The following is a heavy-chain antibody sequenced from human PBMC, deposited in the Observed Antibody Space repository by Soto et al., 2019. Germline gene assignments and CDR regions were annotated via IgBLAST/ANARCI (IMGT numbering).Heavy chain of an antibody. V-gene: IGHV4-30-4*01. CDR2: IHNNGDT. CDR1: GGSISSGDYY. CDR3: ARVGTVLGIVTHHWFDP. Sequence: PSETLSLTCTVSGGSISSGDYYWSWIRQPPGKGLEWIGYIHNNGDTYYNPSLRSRLATSIVASKNQLSLSLSSVTAADTAVYYCARVGTVLGIVTHHWFDPWGHGTLVTVSS. D-gene: IGHD3-3*01. J-gene: IGHJ5*02.